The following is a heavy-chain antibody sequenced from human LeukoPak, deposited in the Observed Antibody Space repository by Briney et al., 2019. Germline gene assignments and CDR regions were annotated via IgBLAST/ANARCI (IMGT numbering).Heavy chain of an antibody. CDR2: INHSGST. D-gene: IGHD2-15*01. J-gene: IGHJ4*02. V-gene: IGHV4-34*01. Sequence: SETLSLTCAVYGGSFSGYYWSWIRQPPGKGLEWIGEINHSGSTNYNPSLKSRVTIPVDTSKNQFSLKLSSVTAADTAVYYCARAHRGYCSGGSCPFDYWGQGTLVTVSS. CDR3: ARAHRGYCSGGSCPFDY. CDR1: GGSFSGYY.